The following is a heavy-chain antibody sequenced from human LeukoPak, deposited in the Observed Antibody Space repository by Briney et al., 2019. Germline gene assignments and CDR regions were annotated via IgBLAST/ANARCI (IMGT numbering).Heavy chain of an antibody. CDR1: GYIFTGYY. CDR3: ARDHWWELGTDY. CDR2: INPNSGDT. Sequence: ASVKVSCKASGYIFTGYYMHWVRQAPGQGLEWTGWINPNSGDTNYAQKFQGRVTMTSDMSTSTVYMELSSLRSEDTAVYYCARDHWWELGTDYWGQGTLVTVSS. J-gene: IGHJ4*02. V-gene: IGHV1-2*02. D-gene: IGHD1-26*01.